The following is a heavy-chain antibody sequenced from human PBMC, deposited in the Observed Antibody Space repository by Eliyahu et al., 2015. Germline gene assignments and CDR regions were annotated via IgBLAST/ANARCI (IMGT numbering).Heavy chain of an antibody. D-gene: IGHD3-10*01. J-gene: IGHJ4*02. V-gene: IGHV3-30*02. CDR1: GXPXXSYG. Sequence: QVQLVESGGGVVQPGGSXRXSCAASGXPXXSYGMHWVRQAPGKGLEWVAFIRYDGSNKYYADSVKGRFTISRDNSKNTLYLQMNSLRAEDTAVYYCAKDLRWFGELLQNADYWGQGTLVTVSS. CDR3: AKDLRWFGELLQNADY. CDR2: IRYDGSNK.